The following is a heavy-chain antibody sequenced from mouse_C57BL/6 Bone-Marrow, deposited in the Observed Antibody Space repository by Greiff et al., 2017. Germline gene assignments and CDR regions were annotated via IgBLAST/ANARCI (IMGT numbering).Heavy chain of an antibody. V-gene: IGHV3-6*01. J-gene: IGHJ3*01. Sequence: EVKLEESGPGLVKPSQSLSLTCSVTGYSITSGYYWNWIRQFPGNQLEWMGYISYDGSNNYNPSLKNRISITRDTSKNQFFLKLNSVTTEDTATYYCARNRRFAYWGQGTLVTVSA. CDR1: GYSITSGYY. CDR2: ISYDGSN. CDR3: ARNRRFAY.